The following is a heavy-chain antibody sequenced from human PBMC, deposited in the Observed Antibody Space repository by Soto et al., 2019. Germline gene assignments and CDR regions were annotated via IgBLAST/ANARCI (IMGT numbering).Heavy chain of an antibody. CDR3: ARDLLDYDSSDLDAFDI. V-gene: IGHV4-4*07. J-gene: IGHJ3*02. Sequence: PSESLSLTCPVSGCSISSYYWSWIRQPAGKGLEWIGRIYTSGSTNYNPSLKSRVTMSVDTSKNQFSLKLSSVTAADTAVYYCARDLLDYDSSDLDAFDIWGQGTMVTVSS. CDR1: GCSISSYY. D-gene: IGHD3-22*01. CDR2: IYTSGST.